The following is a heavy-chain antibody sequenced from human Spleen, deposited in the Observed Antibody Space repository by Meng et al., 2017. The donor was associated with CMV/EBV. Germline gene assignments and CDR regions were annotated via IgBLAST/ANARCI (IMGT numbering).Heavy chain of an antibody. Sequence: LTCTVSGGSISSSNDYWGWIRQSPGKGMEWIGNIYYSGSTYYNPSLKSRVTISVDTSMNQFSLKLTSVTAADTAIYYCATGTIFFFYWGQGTLVTVSS. D-gene: IGHD3-3*01. CDR3: ATGTIFFFY. V-gene: IGHV4-39*07. CDR1: GGSISSSNDY. J-gene: IGHJ4*02. CDR2: IYYSGST.